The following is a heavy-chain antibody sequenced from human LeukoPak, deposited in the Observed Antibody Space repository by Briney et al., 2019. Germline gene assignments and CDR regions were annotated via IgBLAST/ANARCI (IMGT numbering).Heavy chain of an antibody. CDR1: GYSISSGYY. CDR2: IYHSGST. CDR3: ARVTVRGVIRHYYYMDV. V-gene: IGHV4-38-2*02. D-gene: IGHD3-10*01. Sequence: SETLSLTCTVSGYSISSGYYWGWIRQPPGKGLEWIGSIYHSGSTYYNPSLKSRVTISVDTSKNQFSLKLSSVTAADTAVYYCARVTVRGVIRHYYYMDVWGKGTTVTISS. J-gene: IGHJ6*03.